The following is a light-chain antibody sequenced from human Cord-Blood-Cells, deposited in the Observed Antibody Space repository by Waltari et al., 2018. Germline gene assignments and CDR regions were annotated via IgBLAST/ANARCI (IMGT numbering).Light chain of an antibody. CDR1: SSDVGSYNR. V-gene: IGLV2-18*02. Sequence: QSALTQPPSVSGSPGQSVTISCPGTSSDVGSYNRVSWYQQPPGTAPKLMIYEVINRPAGVPDRFSGSKSGNTASLTISGLQAEDEADYYCSSYTSSSTVVFGGGTKLTVL. CDR3: SSYTSSSTVV. CDR2: EVI. J-gene: IGLJ2*01.